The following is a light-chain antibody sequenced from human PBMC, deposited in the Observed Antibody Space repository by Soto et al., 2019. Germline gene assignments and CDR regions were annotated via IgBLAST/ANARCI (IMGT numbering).Light chain of an antibody. Sequence: QSALTQPPSASGSPGQSVTISCTGTSSDVGGYTYVSWYQQHPGKAPKLMIYEVSKRPSGVPDRFSGSKSDNTASLNVSGLQAEDEADYYCSSYAGINNLGVFGGGTKLTVL. CDR3: SSYAGINNLGV. V-gene: IGLV2-8*01. J-gene: IGLJ2*01. CDR2: EVS. CDR1: SSDVGGYTY.